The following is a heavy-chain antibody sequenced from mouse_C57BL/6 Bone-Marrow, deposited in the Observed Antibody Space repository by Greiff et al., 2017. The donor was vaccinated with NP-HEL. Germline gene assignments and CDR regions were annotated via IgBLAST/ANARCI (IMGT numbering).Heavy chain of an antibody. V-gene: IGHV5-9-1*02. CDR3: TRDLGDYAMDY. Sequence: EVQGVESGEGLVKPGGSLKLSCAASGFTFSRYAMSWVRQTPEKRLEWVAYISSGGDYIYYADTVKGRFTISRDNARNTLYLQMSSLKSEDTAMYYCTRDLGDYAMDYWGQGTSVTVSS. CDR2: ISSGGDYI. D-gene: IGHD4-1*01. CDR1: GFTFSRYA. J-gene: IGHJ4*01.